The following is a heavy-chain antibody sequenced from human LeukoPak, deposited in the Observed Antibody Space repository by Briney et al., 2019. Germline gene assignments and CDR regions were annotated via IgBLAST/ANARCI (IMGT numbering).Heavy chain of an antibody. CDR2: IYTSGST. D-gene: IGHD6-13*01. Sequence: PSETLSLTCTVSGGSISSYYWSWIRQPAGKGLEWIGRIYTSGSTNYNPSLKSRVTMSVDTSKNQFSLKLSSVTAADTAVYYCARARYAYAGIAAAGTPRDLWFDPWGQGTLVTVSS. CDR3: ARARYAYAGIAAAGTPRDLWFDP. J-gene: IGHJ5*02. CDR1: GGSISSYY. V-gene: IGHV4-4*07.